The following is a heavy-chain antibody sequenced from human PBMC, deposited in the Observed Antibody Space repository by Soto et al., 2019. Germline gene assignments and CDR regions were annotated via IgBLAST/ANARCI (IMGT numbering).Heavy chain of an antibody. V-gene: IGHV3-74*01. CDR1: GFTFGSYW. CDR2: IDGVGTVI. CDR3: VREVCSGGLCKVFDY. Sequence: GGSLRLSCAASGFTFGSYWMHWARQAPGKGLVWLSSIDGVGTVIPHADSVKGRFTVSRDNAKNTLYLQMNSLRAEDTAVYYCVREVCSGGLCKVFDYWGQGTQVTVSS. D-gene: IGHD2-15*01. J-gene: IGHJ4*02.